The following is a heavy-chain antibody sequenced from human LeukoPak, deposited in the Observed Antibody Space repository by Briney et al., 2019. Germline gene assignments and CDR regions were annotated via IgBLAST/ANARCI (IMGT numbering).Heavy chain of an antibody. V-gene: IGHV3-21*01. CDR1: GFTFSSYS. Sequence: PGGSLRLSCAASGFTFSSYSMNWVRQAPGKGLEWVSSISRSYIYYADSVKGRFTISRDNAKNSLYLQMNSLRAEDTAVYYCARELYGDYVSGVDYWGQGTLVTVSS. CDR3: ARELYGDYVSGVDY. CDR2: ISRSYI. D-gene: IGHD4-17*01. J-gene: IGHJ4*02.